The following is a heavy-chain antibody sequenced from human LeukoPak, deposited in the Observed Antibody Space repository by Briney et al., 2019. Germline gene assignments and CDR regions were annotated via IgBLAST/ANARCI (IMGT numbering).Heavy chain of an antibody. J-gene: IGHJ4*02. Sequence: GGSLRLSCAASAFTFSSYATSWVRQAPGKGLEWVSATSGSGDSTYYADSVKGRFTISRDNSKNTLYLQMNSLRAGDTAVYYCAKGQYSSSWIFDYWGQGTLVTVSS. CDR1: AFTFSSYA. CDR3: AKGQYSSSWIFDY. D-gene: IGHD6-13*01. V-gene: IGHV3-23*01. CDR2: TSGSGDST.